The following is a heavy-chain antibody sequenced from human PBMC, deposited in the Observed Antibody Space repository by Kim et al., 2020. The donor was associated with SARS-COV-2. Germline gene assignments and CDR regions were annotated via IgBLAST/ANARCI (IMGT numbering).Heavy chain of an antibody. CDR3: TTDASDYEGGGDY. J-gene: IGHJ4*02. V-gene: IGHV3-15*01. D-gene: IGHD5-12*01. Sequence: AAPVKGRFTISRDNSKNTLYLQMNSLKTEDTAAYYCTTDASDYEGGGDYWGQGTLVTVSS.